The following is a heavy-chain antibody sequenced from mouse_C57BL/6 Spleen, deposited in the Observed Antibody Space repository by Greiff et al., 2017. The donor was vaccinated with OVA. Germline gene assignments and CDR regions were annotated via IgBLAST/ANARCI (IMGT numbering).Heavy chain of an antibody. D-gene: IGHD6-1*01. CDR2: IYPSGGYT. CDR3: ARGSAGYYWYIDV. J-gene: IGHJ1*03. CDR1: GYTFTSYW. Sequence: VQLQESGAELVKPGASVKLSCKASGYTFTSYWMHWVKQRPGQGLEWIGCIYPSGGYTKYNQKFKDKATLTADKSSSTAYMQLSSLTYEDSAVYYGARGSAGYYWYIDVWGKGTTVTVSS. V-gene: IGHV1-7*01.